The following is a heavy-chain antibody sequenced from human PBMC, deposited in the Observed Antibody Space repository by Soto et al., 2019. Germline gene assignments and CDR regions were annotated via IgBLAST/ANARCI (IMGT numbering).Heavy chain of an antibody. V-gene: IGHV3-64*01. J-gene: IGHJ6*02. Sequence: GGSLRLSCAASGFTFSSYAMHWVRQAPGKGLEYVSAISSNGGSTYYANSVKGRFTISRDNSKNTLYLQMGSLRAEDMAVYYCARADDVTSPYYYYGMDVWGQGTTVTVSS. CDR2: ISSNGGST. CDR3: ARADDVTSPYYYYGMDV. CDR1: GFTFSSYA. D-gene: IGHD2-21*02.